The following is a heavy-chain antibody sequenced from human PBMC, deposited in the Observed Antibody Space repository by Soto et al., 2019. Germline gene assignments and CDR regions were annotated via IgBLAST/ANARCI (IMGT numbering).Heavy chain of an antibody. J-gene: IGHJ4*02. D-gene: IGHD2-21*01. Sequence: GGSLRLSCAASGFTFSSYAMSWVRQAPGKGLEWVAVIWYDGNNKYYADSVKGRFTISRDNSNNTLYVQMTSLRAEDTAVYYCARGLHSLFDYWGQGTLVTVSS. CDR3: ARGLHSLFDY. CDR2: IWYDGNNK. V-gene: IGHV3-33*08. CDR1: GFTFSSYA.